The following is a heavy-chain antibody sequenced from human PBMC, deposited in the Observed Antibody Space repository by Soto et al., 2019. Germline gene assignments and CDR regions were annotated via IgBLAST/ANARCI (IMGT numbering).Heavy chain of an antibody. CDR3: ARRDSLDYGDSQDPDY. J-gene: IGHJ4*02. CDR2: IYYSGST. D-gene: IGHD4-17*01. Sequence: SETLSLTCTVSGGSISSSSYYWGWIRQPPGKGLEWIGSIYYSGSTYYNPSLKSRVTISVDTSKNQFSLKLSSVTAADTAVYYCARRDSLDYGDSQDPDYWGQGTLVTVSS. V-gene: IGHV4-39*01. CDR1: GGSISSSSYY.